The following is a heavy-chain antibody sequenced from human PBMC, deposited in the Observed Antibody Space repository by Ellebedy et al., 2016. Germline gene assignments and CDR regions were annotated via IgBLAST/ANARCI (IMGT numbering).Heavy chain of an antibody. CDR2: ISGSGGAT. Sequence: GGSLRLSCAASGFTFSTYAMTWVRQAPGKGLDAVSGISGSGGATYDADAVKGRFTISRDNSKNTQYLQMNNLRAEDTAISYCAKLGRTVTTAIDSWGQGALVTVSS. CDR1: GFTFSTYA. CDR3: AKLGRTVTTAIDS. D-gene: IGHD4-17*01. J-gene: IGHJ4*02. V-gene: IGHV3-23*01.